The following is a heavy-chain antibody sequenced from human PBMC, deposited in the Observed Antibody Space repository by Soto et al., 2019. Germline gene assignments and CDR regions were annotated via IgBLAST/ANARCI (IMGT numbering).Heavy chain of an antibody. CDR2: IYSGGST. CDR1: GFTLSNYW. CDR3: ARDPWAADY. D-gene: IGHD3-16*01. Sequence: PGGSLRLSCAASGFTLSNYWMSWVRQAPGKGLEWVSVIYSGGSTFYADSVRGRFTISRDNSKNTVNLQMNSLRAEDTAVYYCARDPWAADYWGQGTLVTVSS. V-gene: IGHV3-66*01. J-gene: IGHJ4*02.